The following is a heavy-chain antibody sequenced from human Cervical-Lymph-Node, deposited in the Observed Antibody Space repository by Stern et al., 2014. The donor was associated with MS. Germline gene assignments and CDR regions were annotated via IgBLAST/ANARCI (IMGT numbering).Heavy chain of an antibody. V-gene: IGHV1-69*01. CDR1: GGTFGTYE. CDR3: ARGRSETVASYDLSSDILVTGTQGGNAMDV. CDR2: IIPMFATS. J-gene: IGHJ6*02. Sequence: QLVQSGAEVQKPGSSVKVSCKTSGGTFGTYEINWVRQAPGQGLEWMGGIIPMFATSSYAQKFQGRVTITADEPTRTAYMELRSLRSEDTAVYYCARGRSETVASYDLSSDILVTGTQGGNAMDVWGQGTTVTVSS. D-gene: IGHD3-3*01.